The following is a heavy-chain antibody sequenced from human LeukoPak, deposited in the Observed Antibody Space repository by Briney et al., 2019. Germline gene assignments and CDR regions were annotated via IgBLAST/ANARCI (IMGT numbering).Heavy chain of an antibody. D-gene: IGHD3-3*01. J-gene: IGHJ4*02. CDR3: VKARSGYSSGSYSRPYYFDS. CDR1: SGSISSYY. Sequence: PSETLSLTCTVSSGSISSYYWSWIRQPPGKGLEWIGYISYSGSTSYNPSLKSRVTISVDTSKSQFSFKLNSVTAADTAVYYCVKARSGYSSGSYSRPYYFDSWGQGTLVTVSS. CDR2: ISYSGST. V-gene: IGHV4-59*01.